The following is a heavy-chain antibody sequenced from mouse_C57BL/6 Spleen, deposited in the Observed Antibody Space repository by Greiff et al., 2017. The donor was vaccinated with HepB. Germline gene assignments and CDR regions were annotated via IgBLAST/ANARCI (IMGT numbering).Heavy chain of an antibody. D-gene: IGHD1-1*01. J-gene: IGHJ3*01. CDR3: ARDYGSSSWFAY. Sequence: VMLVESGAELVRPGASVKLSCKASGYTFTDYYINWVKQRPGQGLEWIARIYPGSGNTYYNEKFKGKATLTAEKSSSTAYMQLSSLTSEDSAVYFCARDYGSSSWFAYWGQGTLVTVSA. V-gene: IGHV1-76*01. CDR2: IYPGSGNT. CDR1: GYTFTDYY.